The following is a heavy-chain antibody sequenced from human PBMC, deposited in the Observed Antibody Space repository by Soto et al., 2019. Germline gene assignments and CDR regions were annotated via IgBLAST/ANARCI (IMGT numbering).Heavy chain of an antibody. CDR3: ASSVLVTSTMNYFDL. V-gene: IGHV5-51*01. Sequence: GSLKISCQASGYSFSNFWIAWVRQMPGEGLEWLGIIYPDDSDTRYSPSFLGQVTISADKSIKTTYLQWSSLKASDTAIYFCASSVLVTSTMNYFDLWGQGTLVTVSS. CDR2: IYPDDSDT. CDR1: GYSFSNFW. D-gene: IGHD2-8*02. J-gene: IGHJ4*02.